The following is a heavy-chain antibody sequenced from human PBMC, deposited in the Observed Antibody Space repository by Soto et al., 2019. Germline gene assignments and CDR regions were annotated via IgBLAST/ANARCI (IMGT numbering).Heavy chain of an antibody. Sequence: QLQLQASGPGLVKPSETLSLTCTVSGGSISSSSYYWGWIRQPPGKGLEWIGSMYYSGSTYYNPSLQSRVTISVDPSKNPFSLKLSSVTAADTAVYYCASSIAAAGHLFFDYWGQGTLVTVSS. D-gene: IGHD6-13*01. V-gene: IGHV4-39*01. J-gene: IGHJ4*02. CDR3: ASSIAAAGHLFFDY. CDR1: GGSISSSSYY. CDR2: MYYSGST.